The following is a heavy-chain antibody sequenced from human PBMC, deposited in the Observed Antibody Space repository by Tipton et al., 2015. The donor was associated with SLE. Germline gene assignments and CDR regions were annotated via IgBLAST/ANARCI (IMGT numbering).Heavy chain of an antibody. CDR1: GYSFTSYW. CDR3: ASGHSSSWSY. J-gene: IGHJ4*02. Sequence: QLVQSGAEVKKPGESLRISCKGSGYSFTSYWISWVRQMPGKGLEWIGYIYYSGSTYYNPSLKSRVTISVDTSKNQFSLKLSSVTAADTAVYYCASGHSSSWSYWGQGTLVTVSS. CDR2: IYYSGST. D-gene: IGHD6-13*01. V-gene: IGHV5-10-1*01.